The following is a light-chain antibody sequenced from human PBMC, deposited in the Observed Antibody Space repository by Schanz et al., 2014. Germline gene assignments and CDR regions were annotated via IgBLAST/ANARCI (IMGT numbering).Light chain of an antibody. V-gene: IGKV3-20*01. CDR3: QQYNNWPRT. CDR1: QSVSSSY. J-gene: IGKJ1*01. Sequence: ETVLTQSPVTLSLSPGETATLSCRASQSVSSSYLAWYQQKPGQAPRLLIYGASSRATGIPDRFSGSGSGTEFTLTISSLQSEDFAVYYCQQYNNWPRTFGQGTKVEIK. CDR2: GAS.